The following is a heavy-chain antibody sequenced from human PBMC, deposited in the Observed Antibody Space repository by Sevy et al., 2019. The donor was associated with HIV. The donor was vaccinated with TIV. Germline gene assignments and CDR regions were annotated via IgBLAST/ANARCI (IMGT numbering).Heavy chain of an antibody. CDR2: ISHDGINE. J-gene: IGHJ6*02. Sequence: GGSLRLSCIGSGFSFSYYDTHWVRQAPGKGLDWVALISHDGINEYYADSVKGRFTISRDNSKNTVYLEMNSLRNEDTAIYFCANAYSGSYSHSYLYALDVWGQGTTVTVSS. D-gene: IGHD1-26*01. CDR1: GFSFSYYD. CDR3: ANAYSGSYSHSYLYALDV. V-gene: IGHV3-30*18.